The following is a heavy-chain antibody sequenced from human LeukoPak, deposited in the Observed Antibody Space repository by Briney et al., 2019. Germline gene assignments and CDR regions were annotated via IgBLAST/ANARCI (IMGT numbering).Heavy chain of an antibody. CDR2: ISFSGGTT. J-gene: IGHJ4*02. CDR3: AKVKGGAKAFNY. Sequence: PGGSLRLSCAASGFTFSSYAMGWVRQAPGKGLEWVSSISFSGGTTHYADSVKGRFTISRDNSKNTLNLQMNSLRAEDTAVYYCAKVKGGAKAFNYWGQGTLVTVSS. V-gene: IGHV3-23*01. CDR1: GFTFSSYA. D-gene: IGHD1-26*01.